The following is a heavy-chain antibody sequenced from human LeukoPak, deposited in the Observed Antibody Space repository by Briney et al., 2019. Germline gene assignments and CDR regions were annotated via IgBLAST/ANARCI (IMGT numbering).Heavy chain of an antibody. CDR3: AREGPYLYYLDY. J-gene: IGHJ4*02. V-gene: IGHV1-18*01. Sequence: ASVKVSCKASGYTFTNYDINWVRQVPGQGLEWMGWISAYNGNTNYAQNLQGRVTMTTETSTSTAYMELRSLRSDDTAVYYCAREGPYLYYLDYWGQGTLVTVSS. CDR2: ISAYNGNT. CDR1: GYTFTNYD. D-gene: IGHD2-21*01.